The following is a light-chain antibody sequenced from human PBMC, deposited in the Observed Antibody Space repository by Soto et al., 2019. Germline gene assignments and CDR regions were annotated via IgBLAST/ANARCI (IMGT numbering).Light chain of an antibody. J-gene: IGKJ2*03. CDR3: QQYFYAPYS. V-gene: IGKV3-20*01. CDR1: QSIGGNF. Sequence: EIVLTQSPGTLSLSPGEGATLSCRASQSIGGNFLAWYQQRRGQAPRLLIHGASNRATGIPDRFSGSGSGTDFTLTITRLEPEDFAVYYCQQYFYAPYSFGQGTKLEIK. CDR2: GAS.